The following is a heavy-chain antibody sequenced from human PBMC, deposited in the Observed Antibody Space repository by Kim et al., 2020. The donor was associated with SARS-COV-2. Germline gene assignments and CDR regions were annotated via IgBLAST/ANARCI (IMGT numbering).Heavy chain of an antibody. D-gene: IGHD6-19*01. Sequence: GGSLRLSCAASGFTFSSYAMSWVRQAPGKGLEWVSAISGSGGSAYYADSVKGRFTISRDNSKNMLHLQMNSLRAEDTAIYYCAKDRAVVGQWLAGAYDYWGQGTLVTVSS. CDR1: GFTFSSYA. CDR3: AKDRAVVGQWLAGAYDY. CDR2: ISGSGGSA. V-gene: IGHV3-23*01. J-gene: IGHJ4*02.